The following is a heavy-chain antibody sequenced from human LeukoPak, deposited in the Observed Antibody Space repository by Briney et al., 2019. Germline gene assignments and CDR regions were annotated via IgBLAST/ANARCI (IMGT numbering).Heavy chain of an antibody. CDR2: ISAYNGNT. D-gene: IGHD2-2*01. V-gene: IGHV1-18*01. CDR3: ARDLQPYCSSTSCYPWFDP. Sequence: ASVKVSCKASGYTFTSYGISWVRPAPGQGLEWMGWISAYNGNTNYAQKLQGRVTKTTDTSTSTAYMELRSLRSDDTAVYYCARDLQPYCSSTSCYPWFDPWGQGTLVTVSS. CDR1: GYTFTSYG. J-gene: IGHJ5*02.